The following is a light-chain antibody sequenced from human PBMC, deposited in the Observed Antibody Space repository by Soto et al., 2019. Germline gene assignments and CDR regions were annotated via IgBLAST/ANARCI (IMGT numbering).Light chain of an antibody. CDR1: QGISSY. CDR3: QHYNSYSEA. J-gene: IGKJ1*01. CDR2: AAS. V-gene: IGKV1-8*01. Sequence: AIRMTQSPSSLSASTGDRVTITCRASQGISSYLAWYQQKPGKAPKLLIYAASTLQSGVPSRSSGSGSGTEFTLTISSLQPDDFATYYCQHYNSYSEAFGQGTKVDIK.